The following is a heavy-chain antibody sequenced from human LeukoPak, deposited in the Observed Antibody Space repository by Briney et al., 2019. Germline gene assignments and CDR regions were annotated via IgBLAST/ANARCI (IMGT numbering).Heavy chain of an antibody. CDR2: VSHSGNA. J-gene: IGHJ4*02. V-gene: IGHV4-59*08. CDR3: ARLTIFGVVIAYYFDY. Sequence: PSETLSLTCTISGDSISTYYWSWVRQPPGKGLEWIGDVSHSGNANYNPSLNYNPSLKSRVSISTDTSKNQFSLKLSSVTAADTAVYYCARLTIFGVVIAYYFDYWGQGTLVTVSS. D-gene: IGHD3-3*01. CDR1: GDSISTYY.